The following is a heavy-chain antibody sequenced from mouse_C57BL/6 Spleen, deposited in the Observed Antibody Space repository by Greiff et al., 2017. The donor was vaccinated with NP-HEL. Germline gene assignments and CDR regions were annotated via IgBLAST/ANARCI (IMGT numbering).Heavy chain of an antibody. Sequence: EVKLMESGPGLVKPSQSLSLTCSVTGYSITSGYYWNWIRQFPGNKLEWMGYISYDGSNNYNPSLKNRISITRDTSKNQFFLKLNSVTTEDTATYYCARAFYDYDDAYWGQGTLVTVSA. CDR3: ARAFYDYDDAY. J-gene: IGHJ3*01. V-gene: IGHV3-6*01. CDR1: GYSITSGYY. D-gene: IGHD2-4*01. CDR2: ISYDGSN.